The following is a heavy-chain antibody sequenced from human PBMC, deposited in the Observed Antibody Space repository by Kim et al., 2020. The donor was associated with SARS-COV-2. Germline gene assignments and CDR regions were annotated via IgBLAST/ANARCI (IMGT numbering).Heavy chain of an antibody. V-gene: IGHV3-30*18. CDR2: ISYDGSNK. Sequence: GGSLRLSCAASGFTFSSYGMHWVRQAPGKGLEWVAVISYDGSNKYYADSVKGRFTISRDNSKNTLYLQMNSLRAEDTAVYYCAKDFVRYCSSTSCYIFDYWGQGTLVTVSS. D-gene: IGHD2-2*01. CDR1: GFTFSSYG. CDR3: AKDFVRYCSSTSCYIFDY. J-gene: IGHJ4*02.